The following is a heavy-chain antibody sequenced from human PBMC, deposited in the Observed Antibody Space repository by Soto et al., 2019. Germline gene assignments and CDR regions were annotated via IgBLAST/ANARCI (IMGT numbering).Heavy chain of an antibody. CDR1: GFTFSIYA. J-gene: IGHJ4*02. CDR2: ISGSGGST. Sequence: PWGALIVCCAASGFTFSIYAMNWVRQAPGKGLEWVSAISGSGGSTYYADSVKGRLTISRDNSKNTLYLQMNSLRAEDTAVYYCAKDVNGWHRFRYWGQGTMVTVSS. D-gene: IGHD6-19*01. V-gene: IGHV3-23*01. CDR3: AKDVNGWHRFRY.